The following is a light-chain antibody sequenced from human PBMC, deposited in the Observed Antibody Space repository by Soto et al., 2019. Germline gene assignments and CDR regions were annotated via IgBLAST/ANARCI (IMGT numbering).Light chain of an antibody. CDR3: SSYTSSSTYVV. V-gene: IGLV2-14*01. CDR2: DVS. CDR1: SSDVGGYNY. J-gene: IGLJ2*01. Sequence: QSVLTQPASVSGSPGQSITISCTGTSSDVGGYNYVSWYQQHPGKAPKLRIYDVSNRPSGVSNRFSDSKSGTTASLTISGLQAEDEADYYCSSYTSSSTYVVFGGGTKLTVL.